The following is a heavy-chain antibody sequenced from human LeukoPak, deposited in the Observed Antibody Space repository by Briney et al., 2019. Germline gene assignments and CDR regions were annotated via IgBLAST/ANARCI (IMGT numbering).Heavy chain of an antibody. CDR2: INTRNGGT. CDR3: ARLKTGKPNHALDF. D-gene: IGHD1-1*01. J-gene: IGHJ4*02. Sequence: GASVNVSCKASGYAFTDYYLHWVRQAPGQGLEWMAWINTRNGGTNFAQKFEGRVTLTRDTSITTAYMELNSLTSDDTAVYFCARLKTGKPNHALDFWGQGSLVTVSS. V-gene: IGHV1-2*02. CDR1: GYAFTDYY.